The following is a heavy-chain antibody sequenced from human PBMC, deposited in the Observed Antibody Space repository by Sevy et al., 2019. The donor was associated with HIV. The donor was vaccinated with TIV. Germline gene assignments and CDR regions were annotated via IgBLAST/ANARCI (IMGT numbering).Heavy chain of an antibody. CDR3: VKDRSGSYSFDY. V-gene: IGHV3-9*01. CDR1: GFTFDDYT. Sequence: GGSLRLSCAASGFTFDDYTMNWVRQAPGKGLEWVSGISWCSGNIAYADSVEGRFTISRDNAKNSLYLQMNSLRVEDTALYYCVKDRSGSYSFDYWGQGTLVTVSS. J-gene: IGHJ4*02. D-gene: IGHD1-26*01. CDR2: ISWCSGNI.